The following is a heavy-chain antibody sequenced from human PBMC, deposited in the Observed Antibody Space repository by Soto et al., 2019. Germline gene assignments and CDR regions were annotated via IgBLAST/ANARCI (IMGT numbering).Heavy chain of an antibody. D-gene: IGHD5-12*01. V-gene: IGHV4-34*01. Sequence: SETLSLTCAVYGGSFSGYYWSWILQPPGKGLEWIGEINHSGSTNYNPSLKSRVTISVDTSKNQFSLKLSSVTAADTAVYYCARYGGYSGYDYSNNWFEPWGQGTLVTVSS. CDR2: INHSGST. CDR1: GGSFSGYY. CDR3: ARYGGYSGYDYSNNWFEP. J-gene: IGHJ5*02.